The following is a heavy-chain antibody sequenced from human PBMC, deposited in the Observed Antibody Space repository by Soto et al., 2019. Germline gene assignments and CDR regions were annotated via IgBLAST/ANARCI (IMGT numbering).Heavy chain of an antibody. V-gene: IGHV4-4*02. CDR2: IYHSGST. CDR1: GGSIGSSNW. D-gene: IGHD4-17*01. Sequence: QVQLQESGPGLVKPSGTLSLTCAVSGGSIGSSNWWSWVRQPPGKGLGWIGEIYHSGSTNYNPSLKSRVTISVDKSKNQFSLKLSSVTAADTAVYYCARVRFYGDYEPTNLTPVGFDYWGQGTLVTVSS. J-gene: IGHJ4*02. CDR3: ARVRFYGDYEPTNLTPVGFDY.